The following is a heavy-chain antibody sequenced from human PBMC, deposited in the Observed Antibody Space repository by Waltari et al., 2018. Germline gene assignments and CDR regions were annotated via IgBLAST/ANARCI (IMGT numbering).Heavy chain of an antibody. CDR1: GYTFSDYY. J-gene: IGHJ3*02. Sequence: QVHLVQSGAEVKKPGASVRVSCKTSGYTFSDYYISWVRQAPGQGLEWMGWINPKSGATNPAQKFQGRGTLTRDTSTSTVYMELRGLTSDDTAIYYCARDLFPNFWSGYGFDIWGQGTKVTVSS. V-gene: IGHV1-2*02. D-gene: IGHD3-3*01. CDR2: INPKSGAT. CDR3: ARDLFPNFWSGYGFDI.